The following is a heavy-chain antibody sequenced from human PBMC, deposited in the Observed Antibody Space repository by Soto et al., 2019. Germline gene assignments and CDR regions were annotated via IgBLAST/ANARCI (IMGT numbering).Heavy chain of an antibody. CDR3: ARGSSIRDTTSYYYYGMDV. D-gene: IGHD6-6*01. V-gene: IGHV1-69*13. Sequence: ASVKVSCKASGGTFSSYAISWVRQAPGQGLEWMGGIIPIFGTANYAQKFQGRVTITADESTSTAYMELSSLRSEDTAVYYCARGSSIRDTTSYYYYGMDVWGQGTTVTVSS. CDR2: IIPIFGTA. CDR1: GGTFSSYA. J-gene: IGHJ6*02.